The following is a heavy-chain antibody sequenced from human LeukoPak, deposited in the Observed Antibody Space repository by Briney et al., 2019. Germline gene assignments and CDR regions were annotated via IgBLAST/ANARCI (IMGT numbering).Heavy chain of an antibody. V-gene: IGHV4-34*01. CDR2: INHSGST. CDR3: ARGRGLLWFGELLRPYFDY. CDR1: GGSFSGYY. D-gene: IGHD3-10*01. Sequence: SETLSLTCAVYGGSFSGYYWSWIRQPPGKELEWIGEINHSGSTNYNPSLKSRVTISVDTSKNQFSLKLSSVTAADTAVYYCARGRGLLWFGELLRPYFDYWGQGTLVTVSS. J-gene: IGHJ4*02.